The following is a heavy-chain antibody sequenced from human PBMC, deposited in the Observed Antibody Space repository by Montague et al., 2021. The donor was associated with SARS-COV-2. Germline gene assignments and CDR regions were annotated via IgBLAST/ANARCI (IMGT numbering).Heavy chain of an antibody. D-gene: IGHD2-2*01. V-gene: IGHV4-34*01. CDR1: GGSFSGYY. CDR2: INHSGCT. CDR3: ASVSDSGYAFDY. J-gene: IGHJ4*01. Sequence: SETLSLTCAVYGGSFSGYYWSWIRQPPGKGLEWIGEINHSGCTNXNPSLKSRVTISVDTSKNQFSLKLSSVTAADTAVYYCASVSDSGYAFDYWGQGTLVTASS.